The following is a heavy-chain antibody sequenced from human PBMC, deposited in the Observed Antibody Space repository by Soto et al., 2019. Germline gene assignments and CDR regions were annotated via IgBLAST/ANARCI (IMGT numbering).Heavy chain of an antibody. Sequence: GASVKVSCKASGDTFTSYGISWVRQAPGQGLEWMGWISAYNGNTNYAQKLQGRVTMTTDTSTSTAYMELRSLRSDDTAVYYCARRRGSSGWYVFLIYDYWGQGTLVTVSS. J-gene: IGHJ4*02. V-gene: IGHV1-18*01. CDR2: ISAYNGNT. CDR1: GDTFTSYG. D-gene: IGHD6-19*01. CDR3: ARRRGSSGWYVFLIYDY.